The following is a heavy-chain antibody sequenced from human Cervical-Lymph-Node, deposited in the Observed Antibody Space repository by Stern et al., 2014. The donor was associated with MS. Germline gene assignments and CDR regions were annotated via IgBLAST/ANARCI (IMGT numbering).Heavy chain of an antibody. J-gene: IGHJ4*02. CDR3: TRARRGFDY. Sequence: EVQLVESGGGLVKPGGSLRLSCAVSGFTFRNYTMNWVRQAPGKGLEWVSSISSPSSYIYNADSVKGRFTISRDNAKNSLYLQMNSLTAEDTAVYYCTRARRGFDYWGQGTLVTVSS. V-gene: IGHV3-21*01. CDR1: GFTFRNYT. CDR2: ISSPSSYI.